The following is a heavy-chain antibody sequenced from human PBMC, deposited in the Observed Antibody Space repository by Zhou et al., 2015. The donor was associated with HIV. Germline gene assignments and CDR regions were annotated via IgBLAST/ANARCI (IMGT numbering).Heavy chain of an antibody. J-gene: IGHJ4*02. CDR1: GGTFSGSD. V-gene: IGHV1-69*06. Sequence: LVQSGTEVRKPGSSVKVSCKANGGTFSGSDISWVRQAPGQGLEWMGGIIPLFPTPNYAETFQGRLTITADRSSGTAYMELTRLTSDDTAVYYCARVELTRTGYCSGDNCFDYWGQGALVTVSS. CDR2: IIPLFPTP. D-gene: IGHD2-15*01. CDR3: ARVELTRTGYCSGDNCFDY.